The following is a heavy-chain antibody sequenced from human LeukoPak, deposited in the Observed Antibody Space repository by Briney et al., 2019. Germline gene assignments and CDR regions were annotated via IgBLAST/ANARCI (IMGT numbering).Heavy chain of an antibody. CDR2: ISGSGGST. D-gene: IGHD2-8*01. V-gene: IGHV3-23*01. CDR3: AKDRRYCTNGVCLYDYYYYGMDV. Sequence: GGSPRLSCLTSGFTLSTNAMSWVRQAPGKGLEWVSAISGSGGSTYYADSVKGRFTISRDNSKNTLYLQMNSLRAEDTAVYYCAKDRRYCTNGVCLYDYYYYGMDVWGQGTTVTVSS. J-gene: IGHJ6*02. CDR1: GFTLSTNA.